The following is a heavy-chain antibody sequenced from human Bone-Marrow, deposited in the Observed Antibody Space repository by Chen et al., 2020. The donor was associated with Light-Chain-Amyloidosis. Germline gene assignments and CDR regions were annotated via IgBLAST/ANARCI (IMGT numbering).Heavy chain of an antibody. V-gene: IGHV3-30-3*01. CDR3: ASRDSSSSSGYYYYGMDV. CDR2: ISYDGSNK. D-gene: IGHD6-6*01. CDR1: GFTFSSYA. J-gene: IGHJ6*02. Sequence: QVQLVESGGGVVQPGRSLRLSCAASGFTFSSYAMHWVRQAPGKGLEWGAVISYDGSNKYYADSVKGRFTISRYNSKNTLYLQMNSLRAEDTAVYYCASRDSSSSSGYYYYGMDVWGQGTTVTVSS.